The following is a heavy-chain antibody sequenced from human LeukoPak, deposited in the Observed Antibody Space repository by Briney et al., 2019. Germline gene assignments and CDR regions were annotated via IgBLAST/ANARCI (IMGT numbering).Heavy chain of an antibody. CDR1: GFTFSSDS. Sequence: GGSLRLSCAASGFTFSSDSMNWVRQAPGKGLEWVSSISSSSSYIYYADSVKGRFTISRDNAKNSLYLQMNSLRAEDTAVYYCARDSSGWPRPGDYWGQGTLVTVSS. CDR2: ISSSSSYI. J-gene: IGHJ4*02. D-gene: IGHD6-19*01. CDR3: ARDSSGWPRPGDY. V-gene: IGHV3-21*01.